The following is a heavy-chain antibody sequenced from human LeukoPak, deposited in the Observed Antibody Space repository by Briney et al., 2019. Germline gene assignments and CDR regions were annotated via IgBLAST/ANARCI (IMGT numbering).Heavy chain of an antibody. CDR1: GGSISSGDYY. CDR2: IYYSGST. V-gene: IGHV4-30-4*08. CDR3: ARFNRDQLANSAFDI. Sequence: SETLSLTCTVSGGSISSGDYYWSWIRQPPGKGLEWIGYIYYSGSTYYNPSLKSRVTMSVDTSKNQFSLKLSSVTAADTAVYYCARFNRDQLANSAFDIWGQGTMVTVSS. J-gene: IGHJ3*02. D-gene: IGHD2-2*01.